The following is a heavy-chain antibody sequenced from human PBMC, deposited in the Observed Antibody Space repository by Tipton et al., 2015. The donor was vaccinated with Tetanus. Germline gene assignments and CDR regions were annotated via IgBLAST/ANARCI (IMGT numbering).Heavy chain of an antibody. CDR2: ISAHNGNT. D-gene: IGHD6-13*01. V-gene: IGHV1-18*04. CDR1: GYTFTNSG. Sequence: QLVQSGAEVKKPGASVKVSCKTSGYTFTNSGFSWVRQAPGQGLEWMGWISAHNGNTDYAQNLQGRLTMTTDTSTNTAYMELRNLRSDDTAVYYGVRDRSDSWYWFDTWGQGTLVAVSS. J-gene: IGHJ5*02. CDR3: VRDRSDSWYWFDT.